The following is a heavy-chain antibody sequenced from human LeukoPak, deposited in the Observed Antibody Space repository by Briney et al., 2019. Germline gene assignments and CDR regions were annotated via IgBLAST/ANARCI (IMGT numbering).Heavy chain of an antibody. J-gene: IGHJ4*02. Sequence: GGSLRLSCAASGFLFNNFAMSWVRQAPGRGLEWVSTITSGGVTTWYAESVKGRFTISRDNAKNSLYLQMNSLRAEDTALYYCATLYDFWSAYYPNWGQGTLVTVSS. CDR2: ITSGGVTT. V-gene: IGHV3-23*01. D-gene: IGHD3-3*01. CDR1: GFLFNNFA. CDR3: ATLYDFWSAYYPN.